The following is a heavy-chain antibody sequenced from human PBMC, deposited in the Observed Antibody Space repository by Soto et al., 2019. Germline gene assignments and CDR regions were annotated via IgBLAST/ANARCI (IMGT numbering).Heavy chain of an antibody. V-gene: IGHV3-30-3*01. CDR2: ISYDGSNK. CDR1: GFTFSSYA. D-gene: IGHD3-10*01. J-gene: IGHJ4*02. Sequence: QVQLVESGGGVVQPGRSLRLSCAASGFTFSSYAMHWVRQAPGKGLEWVAVISYDGSNKYYADSVKGRFTISRDNSKNTLYLQMNSLRAEDTAVYYCARVLTGLAPWFGPFNYWGQGTLVTVSS. CDR3: ARVLTGLAPWFGPFNY.